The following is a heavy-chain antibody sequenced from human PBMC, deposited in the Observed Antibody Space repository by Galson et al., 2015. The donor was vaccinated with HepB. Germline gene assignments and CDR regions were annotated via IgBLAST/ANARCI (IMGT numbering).Heavy chain of an antibody. J-gene: IGHJ3*02. CDR3: ASSTVGIGDDALDI. Sequence: SLRLSCAASGFTVTNNYMSWVRQAPGKGLEWVSVIYSSGNTYYADSVKGRFTISRHNSKNTLYLQIYSLRAEDTAVYYCASSTVGIGDDALDIWGQGTMVTVSS. V-gene: IGHV3-53*04. D-gene: IGHD4-23*01. CDR2: IYSSGNT. CDR1: GFTVTNNY.